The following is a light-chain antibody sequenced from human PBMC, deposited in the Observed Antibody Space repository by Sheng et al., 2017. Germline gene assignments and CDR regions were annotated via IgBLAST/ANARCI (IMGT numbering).Light chain of an antibody. V-gene: IGKV3-11*01. CDR3: QERSSWPLLT. Sequence: EIVLTQSPATLSLSAGERATLSCRASQSVSSYLTWYQQKPGQAPRLLIYDASNRATGIPARFSGSGSGTDFTLTISSLEPEDFAIYYCQERSSWPLLTFGGGTKVEIK. CDR2: DAS. CDR1: QSVSSY. J-gene: IGKJ4*01.